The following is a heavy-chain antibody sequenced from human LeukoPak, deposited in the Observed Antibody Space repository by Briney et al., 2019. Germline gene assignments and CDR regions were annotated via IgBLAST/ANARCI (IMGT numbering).Heavy chain of an antibody. Sequence: GGSLRLSCAASGFIFSNYWMTWVRQAPGKGLEWVANIKEDGSEIYYVDSVKGRFTISRDNAENSLSLQMNCLRAEDTAVYYCARDPLRRFDYWGQGTLVTVSS. CDR2: IKEDGSEI. CDR1: GFIFSNYW. J-gene: IGHJ4*02. V-gene: IGHV3-7*04. CDR3: ARDPLRRFDY.